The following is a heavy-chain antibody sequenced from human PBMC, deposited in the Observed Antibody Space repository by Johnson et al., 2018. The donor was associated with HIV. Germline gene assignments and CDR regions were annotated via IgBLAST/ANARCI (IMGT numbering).Heavy chain of an antibody. CDR2: ISWNSGSI. CDR3: AKQNRGAFDI. V-gene: IGHV3-9*01. Sequence: VQLVESGGGVVQPGRSLRLSCAASGSTFDYYAMHWVRQAPGKGLEWVSGISWNSGSIGYADSVKRRFTISRDNAKNSLYLQMNSLRAEDTALYYCAKQNRGAFDIWGQGTMVTVSS. J-gene: IGHJ3*02. CDR1: GSTFDYYA.